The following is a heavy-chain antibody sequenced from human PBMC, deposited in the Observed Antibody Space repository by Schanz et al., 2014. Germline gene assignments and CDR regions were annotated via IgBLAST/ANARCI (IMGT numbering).Heavy chain of an antibody. CDR3: VRELSGGTFDY. V-gene: IGHV1-2*06. CDR1: GYSFSAYY. D-gene: IGHD1-1*01. Sequence: QVQLEQSGAELKNPGASVKVSCKASGYSFSAYYIHWMRQAPGQGLEWLGRFTHISQKFQGRVTMTRDTSSTTAYMELNSLRSDDTAVYYCVRELSGGTFDYWGQGALVTVSS. CDR2: FT. J-gene: IGHJ4*02.